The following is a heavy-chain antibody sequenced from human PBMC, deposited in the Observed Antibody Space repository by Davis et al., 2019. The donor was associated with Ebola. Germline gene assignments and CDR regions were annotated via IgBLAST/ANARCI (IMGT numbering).Heavy chain of an antibody. CDR2: IHYTWST. CDR1: GDSISSAGPY. CDR3: ARGGRASAMVGEVKNWFDP. V-gene: IGHV4-31*03. D-gene: IGHD3-10*01. J-gene: IGHJ5*02. Sequence: SETLSLTCIFSGDSISSAGPYCSWVCQHPLNGPEWNGYIHYTWSTHYNPSLKSRVTISVDTSKNQFSLNLCSVTAADTSVYYCARGGRASAMVGEVKNWFDPWGQGILVTVSS.